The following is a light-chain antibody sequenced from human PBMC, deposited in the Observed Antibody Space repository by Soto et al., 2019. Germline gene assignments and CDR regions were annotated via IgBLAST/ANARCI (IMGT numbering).Light chain of an antibody. CDR1: QDISNY. J-gene: IGKJ3*01. CDR3: QQYDRAPFT. Sequence: DIQMTQSPSSLSASVGDRVTITCRASQDISNYLAWYQQKPGKVPKLLIYAASTLQSGVPSRFSGSGSGTDFTLTINSLQPEDIATYFCQQYDRAPFTFGLGAKVDFK. V-gene: IGKV1-27*01. CDR2: AAS.